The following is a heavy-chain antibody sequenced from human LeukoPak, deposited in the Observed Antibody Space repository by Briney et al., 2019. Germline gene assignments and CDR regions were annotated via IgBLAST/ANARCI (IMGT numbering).Heavy chain of an antibody. Sequence: GASVKVSCKASGYTFTSYGISWVRQAPGQGLEWMGWISAYNGNTNHAQKLQGRVTMTTDTSTSTAYMELRSLRSDDTAVYYCARDGGMGSSWYYYYYGMDVWGQGTTVTVSS. J-gene: IGHJ6*02. D-gene: IGHD6-13*01. CDR1: GYTFTSYG. V-gene: IGHV1-18*01. CDR2: ISAYNGNT. CDR3: ARDGGMGSSWYYYYYGMDV.